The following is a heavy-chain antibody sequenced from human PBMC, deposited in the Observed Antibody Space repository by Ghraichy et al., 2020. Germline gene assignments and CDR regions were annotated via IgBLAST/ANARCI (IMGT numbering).Heavy chain of an antibody. CDR2: INPSVGST. CDR1: GYTFTNYF. D-gene: IGHD2-21*02. CDR3: VRAEHLAYCDGDCSHDAFDI. V-gene: IGHV1-46*04. Sequence: ASVKVSCKASGYTFTNYFMHWVRQAPGQGLEWMGIINPSVGSTSYAQKLQDRVTMTRDTSTSTVYMELNSLRLDDTAVYYCVRAEHLAYCDGDCSHDAFDIWGQGTMVTVSS. J-gene: IGHJ3*02.